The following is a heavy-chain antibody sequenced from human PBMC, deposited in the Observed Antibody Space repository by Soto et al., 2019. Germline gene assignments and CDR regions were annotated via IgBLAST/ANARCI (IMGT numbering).Heavy chain of an antibody. CDR1: GFSFDNAW. CDR2: IKSNTDGGIT. Sequence: GGSLRLSCAASGFSFDNAWMTWVRQAPGKGLEWVGRIKSNTDGGITDYAAPVKGRFIISRDDSKNTLYLQVNSLKTEDTAVYYCTTGADRDGYTYWGQGALVTVSS. CDR3: TTGADRDGYTY. D-gene: IGHD2-2*02. V-gene: IGHV3-15*07. J-gene: IGHJ4*02.